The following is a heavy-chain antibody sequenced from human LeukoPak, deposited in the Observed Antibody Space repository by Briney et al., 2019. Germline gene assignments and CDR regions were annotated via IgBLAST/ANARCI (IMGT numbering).Heavy chain of an antibody. V-gene: IGHV6-1*01. D-gene: IGHD2-2*01. CDR3: ARRLTQYDCFDP. CDR2: TYYRSTWYN. Sequence: SQTLSLTCAISGDSVSSNSVTWNWIRQSPSRGLEWLGRTYYRSTWYNDYAVSVRGRITVNTDTSKNQFSLHLNSVTPEDTAVYYCARRLTQYDCFDPWGQGILVTVSS. CDR1: GDSVSSNSVT. J-gene: IGHJ5*02.